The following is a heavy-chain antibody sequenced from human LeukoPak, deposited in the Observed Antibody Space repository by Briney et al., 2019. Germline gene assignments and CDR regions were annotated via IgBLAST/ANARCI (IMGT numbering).Heavy chain of an antibody. CDR1: GGSISSSSYY. CDR2: TYYSGST. CDR3: ARVSLCGSSSWYCNWFDP. Sequence: SETLSLTCTVSGGSISSSSYYWGWIRQPPGKGLEWIGSTYYSGSTYYNPSLKSRVTISVDTSKNQFSLKLSSVTAADTAVFYCARVSLCGSSSWYCNWFDPWGQGTLVTVSS. V-gene: IGHV4-39*07. D-gene: IGHD6-13*01. J-gene: IGHJ5*02.